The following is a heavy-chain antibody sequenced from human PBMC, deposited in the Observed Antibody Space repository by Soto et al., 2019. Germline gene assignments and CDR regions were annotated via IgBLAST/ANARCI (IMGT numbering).Heavy chain of an antibody. Sequence: ASVKVSSKASGYTFTSYGISWVRQAPGQGLEWMGWISAYNGNTNYAQKLQGRVTMTTDTSTSTAYMELRSLRSDDTAVYYPARGSSSPGYYYYGMNVCGKRPTVTVSS. CDR1: GYTFTSYG. CDR2: ISAYNGNT. D-gene: IGHD6-13*01. V-gene: IGHV1-18*04. J-gene: IGHJ6*01. CDR3: ARGSSSPGYYYYGMNV.